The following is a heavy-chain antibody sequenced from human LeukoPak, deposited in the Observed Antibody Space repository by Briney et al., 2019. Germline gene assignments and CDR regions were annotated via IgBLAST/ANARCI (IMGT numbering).Heavy chain of an antibody. CDR1: GGSISSSSYF. V-gene: IGHV4-39*01. Sequence: SETLSLTCTVFGGSISSSSYFWGWIRQPAGKGLEWIGSISHSGSTYYDPSLKSRITISVDTSKNQFSLKVRSVTAADTAVYYCARRITGTTSDSFDYWGQGILVTVSS. D-gene: IGHD1-20*01. J-gene: IGHJ4*02. CDR2: ISHSGST. CDR3: ARRITGTTSDSFDY.